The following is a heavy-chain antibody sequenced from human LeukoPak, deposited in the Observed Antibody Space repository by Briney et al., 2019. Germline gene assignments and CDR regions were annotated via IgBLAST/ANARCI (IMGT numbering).Heavy chain of an antibody. CDR3: ARGRFSSTWPDAYYYMDV. D-gene: IGHD6-13*01. J-gene: IGHJ6*03. Sequence: GASVKVSCKASGYTFTNYDINWVRQATGQGLEWMGWMNPNSGYRDYTQKFQGRVTITWNTSISTAYMELNSLRSEDTAVYYCARGRFSSTWPDAYYYMDVWGKGTTVTVSS. V-gene: IGHV1-8*03. CDR2: MNPNSGYR. CDR1: GYTFTNYD.